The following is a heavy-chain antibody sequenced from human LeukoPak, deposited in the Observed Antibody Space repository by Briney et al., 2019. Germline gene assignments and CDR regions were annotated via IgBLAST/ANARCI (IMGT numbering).Heavy chain of an antibody. D-gene: IGHD1-26*01. CDR1: GYTFTSYD. J-gene: IGHJ4*02. CDR2: ISVYNGNT. CDR3: ARGVGANSRPDY. Sequence: ASVKVSCKASGYTFTSYDISWVRQAPGQGLEWMGWISVYNGNTKYAQKFQGRVTMTTDTSTSTAYMELRSLKSDDTAVYYCARGVGANSRPDYWGQGTLVTVSS. V-gene: IGHV1-18*01.